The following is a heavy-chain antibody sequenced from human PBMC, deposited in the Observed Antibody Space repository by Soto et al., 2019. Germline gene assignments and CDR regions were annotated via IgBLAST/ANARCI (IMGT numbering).Heavy chain of an antibody. Sequence: QVQLVASGGGVVQPGRSLRLSCAVSGFTFSHYGMHWIRQAPGKGLEWVAVIWYDGSRKYYADSVKGRFTISRDNSKNTLYLQTSSLSAEDTAVYYCEGGRYQTNLAYWGQGTLVTVSS. CDR3: EGGRYQTNLAY. D-gene: IGHD3-16*01. J-gene: IGHJ4*02. CDR1: GFTFSHYG. CDR2: IWYDGSRK. V-gene: IGHV3-33*01.